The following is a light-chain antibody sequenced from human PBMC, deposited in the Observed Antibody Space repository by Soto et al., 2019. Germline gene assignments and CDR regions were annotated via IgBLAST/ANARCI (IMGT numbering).Light chain of an antibody. CDR1: SSDVGGYNY. J-gene: IGLJ2*01. V-gene: IGLV2-8*01. CDR2: EVS. Sequence: QSALTQPASVSGSPGQSITISCTGTSSDVGGYNYVSWYQQHPGKAPKLIIYEVSYRPSGVPDRFSGSKSGNTASLTVSGLQAEDEADYYCTSYAGSNNLGVFGGGTKLTVL. CDR3: TSYAGSNNLGV.